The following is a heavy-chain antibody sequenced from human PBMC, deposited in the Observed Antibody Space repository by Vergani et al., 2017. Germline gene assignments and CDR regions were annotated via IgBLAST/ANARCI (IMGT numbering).Heavy chain of an antibody. Sequence: QVQLQQWGAGLLKPSQTLSLTCTVSGGSISSGGYYWSWIRQHPGKGLEWIGYIYYSGSTYYNPSLKSRVTISVDTSKNQFSLKLSSVTAADTAVYYCARGYTPYYYMDVWGKGTTVTVSS. D-gene: IGHD1-14*01. J-gene: IGHJ6*03. CDR1: GGSISSGGYY. CDR2: IYYSGST. V-gene: IGHV4-31*03. CDR3: ARGYTPYYYMDV.